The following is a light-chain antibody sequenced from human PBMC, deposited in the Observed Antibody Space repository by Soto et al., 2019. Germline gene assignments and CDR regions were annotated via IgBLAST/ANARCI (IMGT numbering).Light chain of an antibody. CDR1: SSDVGGYNY. CDR3: SSYASTSTLVV. V-gene: IGLV2-14*01. J-gene: IGLJ2*01. CDR2: DVS. Sequence: QSALTQPPSASGSPGQSVAISCTGTSSDVGGYNYVSWYQLHPGKAPKLIIYDVSTRPSGLSNRFSGSKSGNTASLTISGLQAEDEADYFCSSYASTSTLVVFGGGTQLTVL.